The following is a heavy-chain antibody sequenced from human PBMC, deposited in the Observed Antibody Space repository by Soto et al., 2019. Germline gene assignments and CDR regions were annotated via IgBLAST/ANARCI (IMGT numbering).Heavy chain of an antibody. CDR2: ISPIFGTA. CDR3: ARTGEEVVTAIKGYWFDP. J-gene: IGHJ5*02. Sequence: QVPLVQSGAEVKKPGSSVKVSCKASGGTFSSYAISWVRQAPGQGLEWMGGISPIFGTANYAQKFQGRVTITAYKSTSTAYMELSSLRSEDTAVYYCARTGEEVVTAIKGYWFDPWGQGTLVTVSS. V-gene: IGHV1-69*06. D-gene: IGHD2-21*02. CDR1: GGTFSSYA.